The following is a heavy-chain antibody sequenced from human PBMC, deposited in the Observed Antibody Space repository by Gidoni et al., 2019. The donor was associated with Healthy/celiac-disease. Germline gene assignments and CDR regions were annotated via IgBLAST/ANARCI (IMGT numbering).Heavy chain of an antibody. J-gene: IGHJ4*02. CDR2: INHSGST. CDR3: ARGYSSSSTSRGTGLVYFDY. V-gene: IGHV4-34*01. Sequence: QVQLQQWGAGLLKPSETLSLTCAVYGGSFSGYYWSWIRQPPGKGLEWIGEINHSGSTNYNPSLKSRVTISVDTSKNQFSLKLSSVTAADTAVYYCARGYSSSSTSRGTGLVYFDYWGQGTLVTVSS. CDR1: GGSFSGYY. D-gene: IGHD6-6*01.